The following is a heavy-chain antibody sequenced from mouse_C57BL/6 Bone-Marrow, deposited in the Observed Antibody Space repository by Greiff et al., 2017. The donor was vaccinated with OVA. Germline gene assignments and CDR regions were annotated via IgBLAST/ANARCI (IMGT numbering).Heavy chain of an antibody. D-gene: IGHD2-2*01. CDR2: IYPRSGNT. CDR3: ARGGYGGFAY. J-gene: IGHJ3*01. Sequence: VQLQQSGAELVRPGTSVKMSCKASGYTFTNYWIGWAKQRPGHGLEWIGEIYPRSGNTYYNEKFKGKATLTADKSSSTAYMELRSLTSEDSAVYFCARGGYGGFAYWGQGTLVTVSA. CDR1: GYTFTNYW. V-gene: IGHV1-63*01.